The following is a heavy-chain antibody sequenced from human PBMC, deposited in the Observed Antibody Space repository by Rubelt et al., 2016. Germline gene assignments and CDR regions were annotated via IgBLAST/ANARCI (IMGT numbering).Heavy chain of an antibody. CDR3: ARIAVAGTGFDY. V-gene: IGHV2-70*01. CDR1: GFSLSTSGMC. J-gene: IGHJ4*02. CDR2: IAWDDAK. Sequence: QVTLRESGPALVKPTQTLTLTCTFSGFSLSTSGMCVSWIRQPPGKPLEWLALIAWDDAKYYSTSLKTRLTISKDTSKNQVVLTMTNMDPVDTATYYCARIAVAGTGFDYWGQGTLVTVSS. D-gene: IGHD6-19*01.